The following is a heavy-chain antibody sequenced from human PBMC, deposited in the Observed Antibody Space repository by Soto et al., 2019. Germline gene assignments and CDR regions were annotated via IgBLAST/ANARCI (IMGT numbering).Heavy chain of an antibody. Sequence: QVQLVASGGGVVQPGRSLRLSWAASGFTFSSYGMHWVRQAPGTGLEWVAVIWYDGSNKYYAYSVKGRFTISRDNSKNTLYLQMNSLRAEDTAVYYCARDRRGAVGATSGPWFDPWGQGTLVTVSS. CDR1: GFTFSSYG. J-gene: IGHJ5*02. CDR3: ARDRRGAVGATSGPWFDP. V-gene: IGHV3-33*01. CDR2: IWYDGSNK. D-gene: IGHD1-26*01.